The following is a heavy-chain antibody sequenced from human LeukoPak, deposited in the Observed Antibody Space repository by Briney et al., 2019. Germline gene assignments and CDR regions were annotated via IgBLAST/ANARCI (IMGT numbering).Heavy chain of an antibody. V-gene: IGHV3-23*01. J-gene: IGHJ4*02. D-gene: IGHD3-16*01. Sequence: GGSLRLSCVASGFTFSSYAMSWVRQAPGKGLEWVSTINDSGGSTYYADSVKGRFTISRDNSKNTLYLQMNSLRAEDTAVYYCAKDQGLRGEEVWDYWGQGTLVTVSS. CDR1: GFTFSSYA. CDR2: INDSGGST. CDR3: AKDQGLRGEEVWDY.